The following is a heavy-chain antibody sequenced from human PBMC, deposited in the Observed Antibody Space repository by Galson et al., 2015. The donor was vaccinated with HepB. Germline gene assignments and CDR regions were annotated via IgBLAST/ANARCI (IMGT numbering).Heavy chain of an antibody. CDR2: IIPIFGIA. J-gene: IGHJ6*02. CDR3: ASRIAARPTYYYGMDV. D-gene: IGHD6-6*01. Sequence: SVKVSCKASGGTFSSYAISWVRQAPGQGLEWMGGIIPIFGIANYAQKFQGRVTITADESTSTAYMELSSLRSEDTAVYYCASRIAARPTYYYGMDVWGQGTTVTVSS. V-gene: IGHV1-69*13. CDR1: GGTFSSYA.